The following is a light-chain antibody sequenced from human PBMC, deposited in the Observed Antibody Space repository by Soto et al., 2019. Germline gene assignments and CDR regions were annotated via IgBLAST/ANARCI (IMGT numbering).Light chain of an antibody. CDR2: ENV. V-gene: IGLV1-51*02. J-gene: IGLJ2*01. CDR3: GAWDSSLSAVV. Sequence: QAVVTQPPSVSAAPGQKATISCSGSSSNIGNNYVSWYQQLPGAAPKLLIYENVKRPSGIPDRFSGSKSGTSATLGITGLETGDEAVYYCGAWDSSLSAVVFGGGTKVTVL. CDR1: SSNIGNNY.